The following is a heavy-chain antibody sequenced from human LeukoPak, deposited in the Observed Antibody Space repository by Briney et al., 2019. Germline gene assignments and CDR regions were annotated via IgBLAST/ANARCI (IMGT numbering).Heavy chain of an antibody. D-gene: IGHD1-14*01. CDR3: ARDVIRTPNYYYYYYMDV. J-gene: IGHJ6*03. V-gene: IGHV3-23*01. CDR1: GLTFSSYA. Sequence: QPGGSLRLSCAASGLTFSSYAMSWVRQAPGKGLEWVSAISGSGGSTYYADSVKGRFTISRDNAKNSVYLQMNSLRAEDTAVYYCARDVIRTPNYYYYYYMDVWGKGTTVTVSS. CDR2: ISGSGGST.